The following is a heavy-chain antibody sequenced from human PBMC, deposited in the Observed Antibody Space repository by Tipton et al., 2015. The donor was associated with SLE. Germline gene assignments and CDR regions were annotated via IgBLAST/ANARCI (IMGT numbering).Heavy chain of an antibody. Sequence: TLSLTCTVSGGSVSSGSYYWSWIRQPPGKGLEWIGYIYYSGSTNYNPSLKSRVTISVDTSKNQFSLKLSSVTAADTAVYYCARGDSCGSSFQHWGQGTRVTVSS. J-gene: IGHJ1*01. D-gene: IGHD3-22*01. CDR2: IYYSGST. CDR3: ARGDSCGSSFQH. V-gene: IGHV4-61*01. CDR1: GGSVSSGSYY.